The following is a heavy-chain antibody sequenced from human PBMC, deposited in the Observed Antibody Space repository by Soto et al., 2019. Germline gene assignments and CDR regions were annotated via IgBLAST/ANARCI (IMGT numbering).Heavy chain of an antibody. D-gene: IGHD1-26*01. CDR2: ISGSGGST. Sequence: EVQLLESGGGLVQPGGSLRLSCAASGFTFSSYAMSWVRQAPGKGLEWVSAISGSGGSTYYADSVKGRFTISRDNSKNTLYLKMNSLRAKDTAVYYCAKGLRGSFPAFDYWGQGTLVTVSS. J-gene: IGHJ4*02. V-gene: IGHV3-23*01. CDR1: GFTFSSYA. CDR3: AKGLRGSFPAFDY.